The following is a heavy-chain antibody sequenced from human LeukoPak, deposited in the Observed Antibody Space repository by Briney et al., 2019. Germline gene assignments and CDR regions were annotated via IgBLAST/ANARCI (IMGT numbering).Heavy chain of an antibody. CDR2: ISSSSSYT. CDR1: GFTLSDYY. Sequence: GGSLRLSCAASGFTLSDYYMSWIRQAPGKGLEWVSYISSSSSYTNYADSVKGRFTISRDNAKNSLYLQMNSLRAEDTAVYYCARAEGYSPGYYYYGMDVWSQGTTVTVSS. CDR3: ARAEGYSPGYYYYGMDV. J-gene: IGHJ6*02. D-gene: IGHD2-15*01. V-gene: IGHV3-11*06.